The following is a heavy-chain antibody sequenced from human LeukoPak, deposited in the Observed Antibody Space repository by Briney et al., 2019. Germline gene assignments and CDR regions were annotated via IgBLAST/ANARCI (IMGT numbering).Heavy chain of an antibody. J-gene: IGHJ4*02. CDR1: GGSISSGGYY. V-gene: IGHV4-31*03. CDR2: IYNSGNI. D-gene: IGHD4-17*01. Sequence: SETLSLTCTVSGGSISSGGYYWRWIRQHPGKGREWIGYIYNSGNIHYNPSLKSRVTISVDTSKNQFSLKLSSVTAADTAVYYCARGRYGAPDYWGQGTLVAVSS. CDR3: ARGRYGAPDY.